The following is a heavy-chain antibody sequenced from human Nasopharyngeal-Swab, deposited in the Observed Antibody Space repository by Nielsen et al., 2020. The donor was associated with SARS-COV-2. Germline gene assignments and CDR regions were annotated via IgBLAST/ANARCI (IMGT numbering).Heavy chain of an antibody. CDR2: INHSGST. CDR3: ARVALGSYLRGRGMDV. CDR1: GGSFSGYY. V-gene: IGHV4-34*01. D-gene: IGHD3-16*02. J-gene: IGHJ6*02. Sequence: ESLRLSCAVYGGSFSGYYWSWIRQPPGKGLEWIGEINHSGSTNYNPSLKSRVTISVDTSKNQFSLKLSSVTAADTAVYYCARVALGSYLRGRGMDVWGQGTTVTVSS.